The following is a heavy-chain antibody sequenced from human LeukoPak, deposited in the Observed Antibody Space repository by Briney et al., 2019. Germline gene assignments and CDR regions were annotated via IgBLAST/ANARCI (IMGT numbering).Heavy chain of an antibody. Sequence: GGSLRLSCAASGFTVSSNYMSWVRQAPGKGLEGVSDIYSGGSTYYADPGKGRFTISRHNSKHTLYLQMNSLRAEDTAVYYCAREGYDILTGYWFDYWGQGTLVTVSS. CDR3: AREGYDILTGYWFDY. J-gene: IGHJ4*02. CDR1: GFTVSSNY. D-gene: IGHD3-9*01. V-gene: IGHV3-53*04. CDR2: IYSGGST.